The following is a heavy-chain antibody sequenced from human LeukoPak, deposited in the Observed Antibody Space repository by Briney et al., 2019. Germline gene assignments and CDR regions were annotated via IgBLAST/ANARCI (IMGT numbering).Heavy chain of an antibody. CDR1: GFSLSTSGMC. V-gene: IGHV2-70*11. CDR2: IDWDDDK. D-gene: IGHD6-19*01. CDR3: ARIAVAGYFFDY. Sequence: SGPALVKPTQTLTLTCTFSGFSLSTSGMCVSWIRQPPGKALEWPARIDWDDDKYYSTSLKTRLTISKDTSKNQVVLTMTNMDPVDTATYYCARIAVAGYFFDYWGQGILVTVSS. J-gene: IGHJ4*02.